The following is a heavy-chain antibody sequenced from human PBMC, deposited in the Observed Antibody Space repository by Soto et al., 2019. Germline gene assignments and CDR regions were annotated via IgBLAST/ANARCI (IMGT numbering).Heavy chain of an antibody. J-gene: IGHJ4*02. V-gene: IGHV4-59*01. CDR2: IYYSGST. Sequence: ASETLSLTCTVSGGSISSYYWSWIRQPPGKGLEWIGYIYYSGSTNYNPSLKSRVTISVDTSKNQFSLKLSSVTAADTAVYYCAREGVATPFDYWGQGTLVTVSS. CDR1: GGSISSYY. D-gene: IGHD3-3*01. CDR3: AREGVATPFDY.